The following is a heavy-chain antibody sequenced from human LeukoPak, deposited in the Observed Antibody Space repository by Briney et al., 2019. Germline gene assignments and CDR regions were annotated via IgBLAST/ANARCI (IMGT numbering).Heavy chain of an antibody. V-gene: IGHV3-74*01. Sequence: GGSLRLSCAASGFTFSSYWMHWVRQAPGKELVWVSRINSDGSSTSYADSVKGRFTISRDNAKNTLYLQMHSLRAEDTAVYYCARGEGYYYYYMDVWGKGTTVTVSS. CDR2: INSDGSST. J-gene: IGHJ6*03. CDR3: ARGEGYYYYYMDV. CDR1: GFTFSSYW. D-gene: IGHD1-26*01.